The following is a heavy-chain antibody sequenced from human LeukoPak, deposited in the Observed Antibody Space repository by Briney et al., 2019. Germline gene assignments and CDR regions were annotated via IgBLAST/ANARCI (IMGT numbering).Heavy chain of an antibody. D-gene: IGHD3-22*01. CDR2: IIPIFGTA. J-gene: IGHJ4*02. CDR1: GGTFSSYA. V-gene: IGHV1-69*13. CDR3: ARDRFLGGYYRTGYYFDY. Sequence: SVKVSCKASGGTFSSYAISWVRQAPGQGLEWMGGIIPIFGTANYAQKFQGRVTITADESTSAAYMELSSLRSEDTAVYYCARDRFLGGYYRTGYYFDYWGQGTLVTVSS.